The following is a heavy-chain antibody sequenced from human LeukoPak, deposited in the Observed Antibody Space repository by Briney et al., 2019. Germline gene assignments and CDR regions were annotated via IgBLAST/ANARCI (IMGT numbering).Heavy chain of an antibody. Sequence: SETLSLTCTVSGGSISGYYWSWIRQPPGKGLEWIGYIYYSGSTNYNPSLKSRVTISVDTSKNQFSLKLSSVTAADTAVYYCARQGPYGGNRDAFDIWGQGTMVTVSS. CDR2: IYYSGST. D-gene: IGHD4-23*01. CDR1: GGSISGYY. V-gene: IGHV4-59*08. J-gene: IGHJ3*02. CDR3: ARQGPYGGNRDAFDI.